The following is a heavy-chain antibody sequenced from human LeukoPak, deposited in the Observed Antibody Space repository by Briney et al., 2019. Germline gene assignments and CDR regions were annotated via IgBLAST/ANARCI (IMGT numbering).Heavy chain of an antibody. D-gene: IGHD1-26*01. J-gene: IGHJ6*02. Sequence: ASVKVSCKASGYTFTSYDINWVRQATGRGLEWMGWMNPNSGNTGYAQKFQGRVTMTRNTSISTAYMELSSLRSEDTAVYYCARVGGSYTYYYYYGMDVWGQGTTVTVS. V-gene: IGHV1-8*01. CDR3: ARVGGSYTYYYYYGMDV. CDR1: GYTFTSYD. CDR2: MNPNSGNT.